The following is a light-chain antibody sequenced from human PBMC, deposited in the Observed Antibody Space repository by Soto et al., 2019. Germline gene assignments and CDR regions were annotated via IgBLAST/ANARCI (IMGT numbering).Light chain of an antibody. CDR2: NNN. Sequence: QSVLTQPPSASGTPGQRVTISCSGSRSNIGSSTVTWYQQLPGTAPKLLMYNNNQRPSGVPDRFSGSKSGTSASLAISGLQSEDEADYYCAAWDDSLDGWVFGGGTKVTVL. J-gene: IGLJ3*02. CDR1: RSNIGSST. V-gene: IGLV1-44*01. CDR3: AAWDDSLDGWV.